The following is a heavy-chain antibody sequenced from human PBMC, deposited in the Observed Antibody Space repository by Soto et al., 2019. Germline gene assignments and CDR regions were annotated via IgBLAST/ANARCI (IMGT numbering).Heavy chain of an antibody. D-gene: IGHD6-6*01. CDR1: GFTFRSYA. V-gene: IGHV3-23*01. Sequence: EVQLLEAGAGSVQPGGSLRLSCAASGFTFRSYAMSWVRQPPGQGLERGSAISGSGGSTYYADSVKSRFTISRDKTKRTLYLQMDCLRAKDTAVYYCANEWGPSIEALFDPWGQGTLVTVSS. CDR3: ANEWGPSIEALFDP. CDR2: ISGSGGST. J-gene: IGHJ5*02.